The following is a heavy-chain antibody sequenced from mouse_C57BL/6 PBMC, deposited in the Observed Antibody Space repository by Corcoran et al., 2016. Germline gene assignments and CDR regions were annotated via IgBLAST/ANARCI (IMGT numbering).Heavy chain of an antibody. CDR1: GYTFTTYG. D-gene: IGHD1-1*01. CDR3: ARNYGSSYWYVDV. CDR2: INTYSGVP. V-gene: IGHV9-3*01. Sequence: QIQWVQSGPELKKPGETVQISCKASGYTFTTYGMSWVKQAPGKGFKWMGWINTYSGVPPYADDFKGRFAFSLETSASPAYLQINNLKNEDTATYFCARNYGSSYWYVDVWGTGTTVTVSS. J-gene: IGHJ1*03.